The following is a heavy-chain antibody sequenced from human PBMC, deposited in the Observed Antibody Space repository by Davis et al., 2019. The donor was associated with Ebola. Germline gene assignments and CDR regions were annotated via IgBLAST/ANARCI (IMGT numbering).Heavy chain of an antibody. CDR1: GFTFSSYG. Sequence: GESLKISCAASGFTFSSYGMHWVRQAPGKGLEWVAVIWYDGSNKYYADSVKGRFTISRDNSKNTLYLQMNSLRAEDTAVYYCARELGYCSGGSCYRGWFDPWGQGTLVTVSS. V-gene: IGHV3-33*01. J-gene: IGHJ5*02. CDR3: ARELGYCSGGSCYRGWFDP. D-gene: IGHD2-15*01. CDR2: IWYDGSNK.